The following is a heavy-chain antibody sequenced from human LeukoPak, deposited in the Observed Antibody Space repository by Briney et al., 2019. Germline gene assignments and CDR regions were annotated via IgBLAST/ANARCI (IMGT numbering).Heavy chain of an antibody. CDR3: AKGGSGSQSDAFDI. V-gene: IGHV3-7*01. CDR1: GFTFSSYW. CDR2: IKQDGSEK. J-gene: IGHJ3*02. D-gene: IGHD1-26*01. Sequence: GGSLRLSCAASGFTFSSYWMSWVRQAPGKGLEWVANIKQDGSEKYYVDSVKGRFTISRDNSKNTLYLQMNSLRAEDTAVYYCAKGGSGSQSDAFDIWGQGTMVTVSS.